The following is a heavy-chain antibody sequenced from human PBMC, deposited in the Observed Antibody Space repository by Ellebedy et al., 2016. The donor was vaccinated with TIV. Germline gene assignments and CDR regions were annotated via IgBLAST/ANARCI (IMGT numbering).Heavy chain of an antibody. CDR2: MSGSGSHE. CDR1: GFSFRDFS. V-gene: IGHV3-21*01. D-gene: IGHD6-19*01. J-gene: IGHJ4*02. CDR3: ARDEYSSGWKFDF. Sequence: GESLKISXAASGFSFRDFSMIWVRQAPGKGLEWVASMSGSGSHEFYADSVKGRLTISRDNAKNSLFLQMNSLRVDDTGVYYCARDEYSSGWKFDFWGQGTLVTVSS.